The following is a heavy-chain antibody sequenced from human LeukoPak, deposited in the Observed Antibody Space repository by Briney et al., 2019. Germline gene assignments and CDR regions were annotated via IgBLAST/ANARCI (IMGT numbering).Heavy chain of an antibody. Sequence: GGSLRLSCAASGFTFSSYSMNWVRQAPGKGLEWVSYISSSSSTIYYADSVKGRFTISRDNAKNSLYLQMNNLRAEDTAVYYCARVFYYYGSGCFDPWGQGTLVTVSS. CDR3: ARVFYYYGSGCFDP. CDR1: GFTFSSYS. CDR2: ISSSSSTI. D-gene: IGHD3-10*01. V-gene: IGHV3-48*01. J-gene: IGHJ5*02.